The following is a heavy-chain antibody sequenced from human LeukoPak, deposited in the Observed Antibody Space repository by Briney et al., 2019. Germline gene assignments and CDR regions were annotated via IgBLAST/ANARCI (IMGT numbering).Heavy chain of an antibody. D-gene: IGHD3-22*01. Sequence: GGSLRLSCVPSGFTFSSYAMHWVRQPPGKGLEYVSSISSNGGSTYYANSVKGRFTISRDNSKNTLYLQMGSLRAEDMAVYYCARDLYDSSGLDAFDIWGQGTMVTVSS. V-gene: IGHV3-64*01. J-gene: IGHJ3*02. CDR3: ARDLYDSSGLDAFDI. CDR2: ISSNGGST. CDR1: GFTFSSYA.